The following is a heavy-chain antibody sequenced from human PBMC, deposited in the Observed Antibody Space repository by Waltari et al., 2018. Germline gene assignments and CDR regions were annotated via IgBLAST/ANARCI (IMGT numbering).Heavy chain of an antibody. Sequence: QVQLVQSGAEVKKPGSSVKVSCKASGGTFSSYAISWVRQAPGQVLEWMGGIIPILGIANYDQKFQGRVTITAEKSTSTAYMGLSSLRSEDTAVYYCATHYGGNPSYWYFDLWGRGTLVTVSS. J-gene: IGHJ2*01. CDR3: ATHYGGNPSYWYFDL. CDR1: GGTFSSYA. CDR2: IIPILGIA. D-gene: IGHD4-17*01. V-gene: IGHV1-69*10.